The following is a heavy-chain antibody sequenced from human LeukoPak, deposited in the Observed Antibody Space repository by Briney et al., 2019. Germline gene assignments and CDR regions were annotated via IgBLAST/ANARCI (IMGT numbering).Heavy chain of an antibody. CDR1: GYSISSGYY. Sequence: PSETLSLTCTVSGYSISSGYYWGWIRQPPGKRLEWVGSIYSSGNTYYNPTLKSRVTISVDTSKNQFSLKLSSVTAADTAVYYCARVVRWGSSGSPYYYYGMDVGGQGTTVTVS. V-gene: IGHV4-38-2*02. CDR2: IYSSGNT. D-gene: IGHD1-26*01. CDR3: ARVVRWGSSGSPYYYYGMDV. J-gene: IGHJ6*02.